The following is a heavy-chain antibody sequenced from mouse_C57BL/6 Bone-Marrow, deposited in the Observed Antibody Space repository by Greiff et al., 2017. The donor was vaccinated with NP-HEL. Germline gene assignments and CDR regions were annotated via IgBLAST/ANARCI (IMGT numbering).Heavy chain of an antibody. Sequence: EVKLMESGGGLVQPGGSLSLSCAASGFTFTDYYMSWVRQPPGKALEWLGFISNKANGYTTEYSAPVKGRFTISRDNTQSILYLQMNALGAEDSATYYCARLLGSFAYWGQGTLVTVSA. CDR2: ISNKANGYTT. D-gene: IGHD1-1*01. J-gene: IGHJ3*01. V-gene: IGHV7-3*01. CDR1: GFTFTDYY. CDR3: ARLLGSFAY.